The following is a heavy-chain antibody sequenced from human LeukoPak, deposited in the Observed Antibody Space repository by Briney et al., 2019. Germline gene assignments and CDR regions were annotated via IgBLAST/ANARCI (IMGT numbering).Heavy chain of an antibody. Sequence: GGSLRLSCAASRFTFSSYAMHRQRQAPGKGLEGWAVISYGGSNKYYADYVKGRFTISRDNSKNTLYLQMNRLRAEDTAVYYCARDYSSSWLHVPPGLFDYWGQGTLVTVSS. CDR3: ARDYSSSWLHVPPGLFDY. J-gene: IGHJ4*02. CDR2: ISYGGSNK. CDR1: RFTFSSYA. V-gene: IGHV3-30-3*01. D-gene: IGHD6-13*01.